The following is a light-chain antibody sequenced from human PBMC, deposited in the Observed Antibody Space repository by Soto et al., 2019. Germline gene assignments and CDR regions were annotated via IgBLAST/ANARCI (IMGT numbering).Light chain of an antibody. V-gene: IGLV1-40*01. Sequence: QSVLTQPPSVSGAPGQRVTISCTGSSSNIGSIYDVHWYQQLPGAAPKAVIYGNNNRPSGVSDRFSGSKSGTSASLVITGLQAEDEADYYCQSYDNSLTSHVFGSGTQLTVL. CDR3: QSYDNSLTSHV. CDR2: GNN. J-gene: IGLJ7*01. CDR1: SSNIGSIYD.